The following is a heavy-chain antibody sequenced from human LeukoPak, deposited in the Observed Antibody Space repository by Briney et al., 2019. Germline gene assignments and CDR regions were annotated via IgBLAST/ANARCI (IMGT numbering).Heavy chain of an antibody. CDR3: AREGRVSGYDFDC. D-gene: IGHD5-12*01. CDR1: GFTFSSYG. Sequence: SGGPLRPPWQAPGFTFSSYGLHGVRKAPGRGRIWASRINSDGSSITYADSVKGRFTISRDNAKNTLYLQMNSLRVEDTAVYYCAREGRVSGYDFDCWGQGTLVTVSS. J-gene: IGHJ4*02. V-gene: IGHV3-74*03. CDR2: INSDGSSI.